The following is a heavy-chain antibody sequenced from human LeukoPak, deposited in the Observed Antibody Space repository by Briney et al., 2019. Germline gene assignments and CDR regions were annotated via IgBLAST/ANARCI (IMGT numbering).Heavy chain of an antibody. D-gene: IGHD6-13*01. CDR1: GGTFSSYA. V-gene: IGHV1-69*13. CDR3: ARCMAAAYNWFDP. Sequence: SVKVSCKASGGTFSSYAISWVRQAPGQGLEWMGGIIPIFGTANYAQKFQGRVTITADESTSTAYMELSSLRAEDTAVYYCARCMAAAYNWFDPRRQGTLVTVSS. J-gene: IGHJ5*02. CDR2: IIPIFGTA.